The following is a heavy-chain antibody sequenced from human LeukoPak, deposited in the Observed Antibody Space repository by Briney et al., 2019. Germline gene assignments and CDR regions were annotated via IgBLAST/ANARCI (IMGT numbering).Heavy chain of an antibody. Sequence: GGSLRLSCIASGFTFNNHAMSWVRQAPGKGLEWVSGFSSGADARAHYADSVKGRFSISRDNSKNTLHLQLNSLRAEDSAIYYCVRAAWGWLLDFWGQGTLVTVSS. CDR2: FSSGADARA. D-gene: IGHD5-12*01. V-gene: IGHV3-23*01. J-gene: IGHJ4*02. CDR3: VRAAWGWLLDF. CDR1: GFTFNNHA.